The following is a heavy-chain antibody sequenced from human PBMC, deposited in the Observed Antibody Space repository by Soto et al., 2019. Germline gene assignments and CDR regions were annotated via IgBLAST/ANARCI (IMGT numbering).Heavy chain of an antibody. Sequence: GGSLRLSCVASGFMFSDYTMSWVRQSPGKGLQWVSGISGSATTTYYADTVEGRFTISRDNSNDTLYLQMNSLRAEDTALYYCAFPRTGVIEAEFDFWGQATLFTVS. CDR1: GFMFSDYT. J-gene: IGHJ4*02. V-gene: IGHV3-23*01. D-gene: IGHD3-10*01. CDR3: AFPRTGVIEAEFDF. CDR2: ISGSATTT.